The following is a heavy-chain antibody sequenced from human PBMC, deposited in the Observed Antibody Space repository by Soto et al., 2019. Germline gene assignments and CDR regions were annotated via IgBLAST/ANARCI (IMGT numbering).Heavy chain of an antibody. CDR3: ARDMSRKYTRDY. CDR2: ISYDATIK. Sequence: QVQLVESGGGVVQPGRSLRLSCAASGFTFSSYAMHWVRQAPGQGLEWVAFISYDATIKYYTDSVKGRFTISRDNSKNTLYLQMNSLRAEDTAVYYCARDMSRKYTRDYWGQGTLVIVSS. V-gene: IGHV3-30-3*01. J-gene: IGHJ4*02. CDR1: GFTFSSYA. D-gene: IGHD1-1*01.